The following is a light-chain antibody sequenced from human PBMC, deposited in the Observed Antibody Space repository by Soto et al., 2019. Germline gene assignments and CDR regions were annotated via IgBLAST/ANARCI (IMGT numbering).Light chain of an antibody. Sequence: EIVMTQSPATLSVSPGERATLSCRASQSVSSNLAWYQQKPGQAPRLLIYGASTRATGIPARFSGSGSGTEFTLTISSLQSEDFAVYLPPWTFGQGTKVEIK. J-gene: IGKJ1*01. CDR2: GAS. CDR3: PWT. V-gene: IGKV3-15*01. CDR1: QSVSSN.